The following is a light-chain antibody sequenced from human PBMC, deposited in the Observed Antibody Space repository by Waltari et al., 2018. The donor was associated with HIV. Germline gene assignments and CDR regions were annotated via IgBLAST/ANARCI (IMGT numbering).Light chain of an antibody. CDR3: FSYAGNFIEM. J-gene: IGLJ3*02. CDR1: SRYVGGSKY. Sequence: QSALTQPRSVSGSAGLLVTISCTGTSRYVGGSKYVSWYQHHPGNAPKLLIFAVDLRPSGVPARFSGSNSRNTASLTISGLQAEDEAEYYCFSYAGNFIEMFGGGTKLTVL. V-gene: IGLV2-11*01. CDR2: AVD.